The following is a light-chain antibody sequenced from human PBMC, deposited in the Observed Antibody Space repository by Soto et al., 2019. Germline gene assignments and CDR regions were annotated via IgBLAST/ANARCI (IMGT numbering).Light chain of an antibody. J-gene: IGLJ2*01. Sequence: QSALTQPASVSGSPGQSITISCIGTSSDVGAYDLVSWYQQHPGTAPRLIIYENIRRPSTIASRFSGSKSGNTASLTISGVRAEDEANYHCCSYAGNRIFIFGGGTKLTVL. V-gene: IGLV2-23*01. CDR3: CSYAGNRIFI. CDR1: SSDVGAYDL. CDR2: ENI.